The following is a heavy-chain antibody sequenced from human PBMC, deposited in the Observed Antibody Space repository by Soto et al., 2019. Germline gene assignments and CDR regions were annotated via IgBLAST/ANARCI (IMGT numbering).Heavy chain of an antibody. D-gene: IGHD1-1*01. J-gene: IGHJ5*02. Sequence: QVQLQESDPGLVKPSQTLSLTCTVSGGSISSGGYYWSWIRQHPGKGLEWIGYIYYSGSTYYNPSLKSRVTISVDTSKNQFSLKLSSVTAADTAVYYCARDGHNQGWFDPWGQGTLVTVSS. V-gene: IGHV4-31*03. CDR3: ARDGHNQGWFDP. CDR1: GGSISSGGYY. CDR2: IYYSGST.